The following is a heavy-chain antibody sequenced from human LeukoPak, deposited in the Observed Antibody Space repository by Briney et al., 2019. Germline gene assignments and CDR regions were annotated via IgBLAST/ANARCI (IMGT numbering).Heavy chain of an antibody. CDR2: INWKGGST. J-gene: IGHJ6*03. CDR3: ARAIGSYVSSYYYYMDV. V-gene: IGHV3-20*04. D-gene: IGHD1-26*01. Sequence: GGSLRLSCAASGFTFDDYGMSWVRQAPGKGLEWVSGINWKGGSTGYADSVKGRFTISRDNAKNSLYLQMNSLRAEDTALYYCARAIGSYVSSYYYYMDVWGKGTTVTVSS. CDR1: GFTFDDYG.